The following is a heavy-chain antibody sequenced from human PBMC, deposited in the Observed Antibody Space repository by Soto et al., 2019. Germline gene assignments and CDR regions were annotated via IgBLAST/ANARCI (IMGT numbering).Heavy chain of an antibody. CDR3: ARASVYYCPNSACGFFLDH. CDR1: GVSIDSGAFY. D-gene: IGHD2-8*01. CDR2: ISLSGTT. V-gene: IGHV4-31*02. J-gene: IGHJ4*02. Sequence: QVLLQESGPRLVKPSETLSLTCSVSGVSIDSGAFYWNWIRQFPGKGPELLGYISLSGTTYYSPSLKSRISMSIDTSKNQFSLEMTSVTAADTAVYFCARASVYYCPNSACGFFLDHWGGEPSSPSP.